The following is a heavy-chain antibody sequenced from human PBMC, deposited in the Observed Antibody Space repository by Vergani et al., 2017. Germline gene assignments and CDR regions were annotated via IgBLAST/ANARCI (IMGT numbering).Heavy chain of an antibody. V-gene: IGHV1-8*01. D-gene: IGHD3-3*01. J-gene: IGHJ3*02. Sequence: QVQLVQSGAEVKKPGASVKVFCKASGYTFTSYDINWVRQATGQGLEWMGWMNPNSGNTGYAQKFQGRVTMTRNTSISTAYMELSSLRSEDTAVYYCARGRFLEWKDAFDIWGQGTMVTVSS. CDR3: ARGRFLEWKDAFDI. CDR1: GYTFTSYD. CDR2: MNPNSGNT.